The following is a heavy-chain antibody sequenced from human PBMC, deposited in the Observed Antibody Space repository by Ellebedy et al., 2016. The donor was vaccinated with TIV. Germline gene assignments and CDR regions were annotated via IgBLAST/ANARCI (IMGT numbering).Heavy chain of an antibody. Sequence: SLNISCAASGFKFGDYYMYWVRQAPGKGLEWVSGISKNSGSVGYADPVKGRFTISRDNAKNSLYLQMNSLRGEDTALYYCARSYYGSGSPDYWGQGTLVTVSS. J-gene: IGHJ4*02. CDR1: GFKFGDYY. CDR2: ISKNSGSV. V-gene: IGHV3-9*01. D-gene: IGHD3-10*01. CDR3: ARSYYGSGSPDY.